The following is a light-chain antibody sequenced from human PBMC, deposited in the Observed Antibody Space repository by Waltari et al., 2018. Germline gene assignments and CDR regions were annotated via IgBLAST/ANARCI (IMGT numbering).Light chain of an antibody. CDR1: QNVANS. Sequence: ENVLTQSPATLSLSPGEAATPSCRASQNVANSLAWVQHKPGQAPRLLIYDAANRASGIPARFSGSGSGTDFTLTISSLEPDDFAVYYCQQRSNWHTFGQGTRLEIK. CDR3: QQRSNWHT. CDR2: DAA. V-gene: IGKV3-11*01. J-gene: IGKJ2*01.